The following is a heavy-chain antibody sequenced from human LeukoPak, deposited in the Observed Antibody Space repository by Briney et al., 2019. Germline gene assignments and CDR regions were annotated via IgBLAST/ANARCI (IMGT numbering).Heavy chain of an antibody. Sequence: GGSLRLSCAASGFTFSSYGMHWVRQAPGKGLEWVAFIRYDGSNKYYADSVKGRFTISRDNSKNTLYLQMNSLRAEDTAVYYCAKDWASRYYYDSSGYYYYYMDVWGKGTTVTISS. CDR3: AKDWASRYYYDSSGYYYYYMDV. CDR1: GFTFSSYG. V-gene: IGHV3-30*02. J-gene: IGHJ6*03. CDR2: IRYDGSNK. D-gene: IGHD3-22*01.